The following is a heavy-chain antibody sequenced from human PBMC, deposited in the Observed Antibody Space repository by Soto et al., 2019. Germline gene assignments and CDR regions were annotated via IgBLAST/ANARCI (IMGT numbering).Heavy chain of an antibody. V-gene: IGHV3-23*01. D-gene: IGHD1-7*01. Sequence: EMQLLESGGGLVQPGGSLRLSCAVSGFTFSSYGMTRVRQAPGKGLEWISFSSAKGSGTYYADSVKGRFIISRDNSKNTLYLQMTSLRADATAVYYCAKDRRAGGNYGFYSDFWGQGALVIVSS. CDR1: GFTFSSYG. J-gene: IGHJ4*02. CDR2: SSAKGSGT. CDR3: AKDRRAGGNYGFYSDF.